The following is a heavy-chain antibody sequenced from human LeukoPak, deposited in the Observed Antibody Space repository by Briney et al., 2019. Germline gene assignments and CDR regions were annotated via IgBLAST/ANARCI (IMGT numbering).Heavy chain of an antibody. CDR1: GFTFRSHD. V-gene: IGHV3-23*01. Sequence: GGSLRLSCAASGFTFRSHDMSWVRQAPGKGLDWVSGISASGGSTFADSVKGRFTISRDNSKNTLYLQMNGLRVEDTAVYYCVREGPRGLAFDIWGQGTMVTVSS. J-gene: IGHJ3*02. CDR2: ISASGGST. CDR3: VREGPRGLAFDI.